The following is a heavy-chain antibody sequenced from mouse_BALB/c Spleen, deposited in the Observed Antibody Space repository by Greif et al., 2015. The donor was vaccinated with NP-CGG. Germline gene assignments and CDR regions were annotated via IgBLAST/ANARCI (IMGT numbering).Heavy chain of an antibody. V-gene: IGHV1S81*02. CDR3: TRSWVDY. Sequence: QVQLQQSGAELVKPGASVKLSCKASGYTFTSYYIYWVKQRPGQGLEWIGEINPSNGGSNFNEKFKSKATQTVDKSSSTAYMQLSSLTSEDSAVYYCTRSWVDYWGQGTTLTVSS. D-gene: IGHD4-1*01. CDR2: INPSNGGS. CDR1: GYTFTSYY. J-gene: IGHJ2*01.